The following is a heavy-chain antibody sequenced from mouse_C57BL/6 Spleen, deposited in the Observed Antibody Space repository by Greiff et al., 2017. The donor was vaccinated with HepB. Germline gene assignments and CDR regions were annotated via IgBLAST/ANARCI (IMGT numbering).Heavy chain of an antibody. Sequence: EVQLQQSGPELVKPGASVKMSCKASGYTFTDYNMHWVKQSHGKSLEWIGYINPNNGGTSYNQTFKGKATLTVNKSSSTAYMELRSLTSEDSAVYYCARPYYYYGSSWYFDVWGTGTTVTVSS. D-gene: IGHD1-1*01. CDR1: GYTFTDYN. J-gene: IGHJ1*03. CDR2: INPNNGGT. V-gene: IGHV1-22*01. CDR3: ARPYYYYGSSWYFDV.